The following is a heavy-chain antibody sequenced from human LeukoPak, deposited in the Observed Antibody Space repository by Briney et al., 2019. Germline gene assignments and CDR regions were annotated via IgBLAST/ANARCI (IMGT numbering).Heavy chain of an antibody. J-gene: IGHJ5*02. CDR2: ISNDGGGT. Sequence: PGGSLRLSCAASGFIFNNYGLIWVRQAPGKGLQWVSAISNDGGGTTYADFVKGRFTISRDNSKYTLFLQMNSLRAEDTALYYCAKGSSGYFADLWGQGTLVTVSS. CDR3: AKGSSGYFADL. V-gene: IGHV3-23*01. CDR1: GFIFNNYG. D-gene: IGHD3-22*01.